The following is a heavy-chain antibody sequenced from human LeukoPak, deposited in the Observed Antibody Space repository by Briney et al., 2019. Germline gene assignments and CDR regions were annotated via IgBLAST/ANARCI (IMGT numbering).Heavy chain of an antibody. J-gene: IGHJ5*02. D-gene: IGHD3-10*01. Sequence: SETLSLTCTVSGGSISSYYWSWIRQPPGKGLEWIGYIYYSGSTNYNPSLKSRVTISVDTSKNQFSLKLSSVTAADTAVYYCARDRPGFYYGSGSYYTDRGVDPWGQGTLVTVSS. CDR2: IYYSGST. CDR1: GGSISSYY. V-gene: IGHV4-59*12. CDR3: ARDRPGFYYGSGSYYTDRGVDP.